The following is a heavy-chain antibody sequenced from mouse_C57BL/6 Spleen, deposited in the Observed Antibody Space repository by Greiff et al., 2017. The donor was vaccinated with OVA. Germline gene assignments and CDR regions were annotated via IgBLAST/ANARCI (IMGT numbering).Heavy chain of an antibody. CDR2: IYPSDSET. V-gene: IGHV1-61*01. CDR3: ARRDSSGSGFAY. J-gene: IGHJ3*01. CDR1: GYTFTSYW. D-gene: IGHD3-2*02. Sequence: QVQLQQPGAELVRPGSSVKLSCKASGYTFTSYWMDWVKQRPGQGLEWIGNIYPSDSETHYNQKFKDKATLTVDKSSSTAYMQLSSLTAEDSAVYYCARRDSSGSGFAYWGQGTLVTVSA.